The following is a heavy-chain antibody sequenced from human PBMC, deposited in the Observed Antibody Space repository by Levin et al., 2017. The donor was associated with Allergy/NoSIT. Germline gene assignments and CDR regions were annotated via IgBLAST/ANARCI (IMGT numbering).Heavy chain of an antibody. V-gene: IGHV1-2*06. D-gene: IGHD2-2*01. CDR2: INPNSGGT. CDR1: GYTFTGYY. CDR3: ARDWGGGVVPAAEYYFDY. Sequence: GESLKISCKASGYTFTGYYMHWVRQAPGQGLEWMGRINPNSGGTNYAQKFQGRVTMTRDTSISTAYMELSRLRSDDTAVYYCARDWGGGVVPAAEYYFDYWGQGTLVTVSS. J-gene: IGHJ4*02.